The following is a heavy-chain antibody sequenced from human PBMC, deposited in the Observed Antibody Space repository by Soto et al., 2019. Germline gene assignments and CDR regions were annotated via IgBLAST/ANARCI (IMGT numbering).Heavy chain of an antibody. CDR1: GFPFSDYY. J-gene: IGHJ4*02. D-gene: IGHD6-6*01. CDR3: ARTLAARFDY. Sequence: RLSCAASGFPFSDYYMSWIRQATGKGLEWVSHITNSGSTKYYADSVKGRFTISRDNAKNSLFLQMNSLRAEDTAVYYCARTLAARFDYWGQGTPVTVSS. CDR2: ITNSGSTK. V-gene: IGHV3-11*01.